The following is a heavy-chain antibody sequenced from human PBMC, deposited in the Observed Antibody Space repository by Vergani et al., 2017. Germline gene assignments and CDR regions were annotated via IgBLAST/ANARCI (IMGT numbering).Heavy chain of an antibody. CDR2: NNHSGST. V-gene: IGHV4-34*01. Sequence: QVQLQQWGAGLLKPSETLSLTCAVYGGSFSGYYWSWIRQHPGKGLEWIGENNHSGSTNYNPSLKCRVTISVDTSKNQLSLKLSAVTAADTALYYCAGGGGGYWGQGTLVTVSS. CDR3: AGGGGGY. J-gene: IGHJ4*02. D-gene: IGHD3-16*01. CDR1: GGSFSGYY.